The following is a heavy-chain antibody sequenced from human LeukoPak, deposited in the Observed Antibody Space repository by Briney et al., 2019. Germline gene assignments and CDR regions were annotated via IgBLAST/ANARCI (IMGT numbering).Heavy chain of an antibody. CDR2: ISTSGSTI. V-gene: IGHV3-11*04. J-gene: IGHJ4*02. CDR1: GFTFSDYY. Sequence: GGSLRLSCAASGFTFSDYYMTWIRQAPGKGLEWVSYISTSGSTIYYADSVKGRFTISRDNAKNSLYLQMNSLRAEDTAVYYCARDVSPPYGGNSFSFDNWGQGTLVTVSS. CDR3: ARDVSPPYGGNSFSFDN. D-gene: IGHD4-23*01.